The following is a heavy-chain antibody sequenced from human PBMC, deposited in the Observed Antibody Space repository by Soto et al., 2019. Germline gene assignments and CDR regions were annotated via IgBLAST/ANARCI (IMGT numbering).Heavy chain of an antibody. J-gene: IGHJ4*02. Sequence: EVQLLESGGGLVQPGGSLRLSCAASGFTFSNYAMSWVRQAPGKGLEWVSTISGSGGSTYFADAVKGRFTISRDNSKNTLYLQMNSLRAEDTAIYYCAKGMGVFDIANFDYWGQGTLVTVSS. V-gene: IGHV3-23*01. D-gene: IGHD2-15*01. CDR3: AKGMGVFDIANFDY. CDR1: GFTFSNYA. CDR2: ISGSGGST.